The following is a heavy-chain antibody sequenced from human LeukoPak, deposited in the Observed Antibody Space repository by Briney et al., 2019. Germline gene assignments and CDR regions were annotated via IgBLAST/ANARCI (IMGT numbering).Heavy chain of an antibody. CDR2: INHSGST. J-gene: IGHJ5*02. V-gene: IGHV4-34*01. D-gene: IGHD4-23*01. CDR3: ARDQGGNPNWFDP. CDR1: GGSFSGYY. Sequence: SETLSLTCAVYGGSFSGYYWSWIRQPPGKGLEWIGEINHSGSTNYNPSLKSRVTISVDRSKNQFSLKLSSVTAADTAVYYCARDQGGNPNWFDPWGQGTLVTVSS.